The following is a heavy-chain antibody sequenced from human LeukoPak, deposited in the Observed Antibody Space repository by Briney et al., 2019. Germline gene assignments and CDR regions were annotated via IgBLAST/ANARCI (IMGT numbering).Heavy chain of an antibody. CDR3: ARQYSSSWYGDWFDP. D-gene: IGHD6-13*01. CDR2: IYHSGST. CDR1: GASISSHY. Sequence: SETLSLTCAVSGASISSHYWAWIRQPPGKGLEWIGSIYHSGSTYYNPSLKSRVTISVDTSKNQFSLKLSSVTAADTAVYYCARQYSSSWYGDWFDPWGQGTLVTVSS. V-gene: IGHV4-38-2*01. J-gene: IGHJ5*02.